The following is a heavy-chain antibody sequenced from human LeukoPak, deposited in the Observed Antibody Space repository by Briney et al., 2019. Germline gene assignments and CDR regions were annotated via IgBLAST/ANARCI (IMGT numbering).Heavy chain of an antibody. CDR3: AKGGYCSTTSCTPWGMDV. CDR1: GFTFSNYG. Sequence: GGSLRLSCAASGFTFSNYGRHWVRQAPGKGLEWVAVISYDGSDKYYAGSVKGRFTISKDNSKNTLYLQMNSLRAVDTAVYYCAKGGYCSTTSCTPWGMDVWAKGPRSPSP. D-gene: IGHD2-2*01. J-gene: IGHJ6*02. CDR2: ISYDGSDK. V-gene: IGHV3-30*18.